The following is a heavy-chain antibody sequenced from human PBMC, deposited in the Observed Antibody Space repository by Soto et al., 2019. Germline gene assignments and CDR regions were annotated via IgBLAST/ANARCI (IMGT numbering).Heavy chain of an antibody. CDR3: ARVTDPCSSGWYVYYYGMDV. D-gene: IGHD6-19*01. CDR2: IIPIFGTA. CDR1: GGTFSSYA. Sequence: GASVKVSCKASGGTFSSYAISWVRQAPGQGLVWMGGIIPIFGTANYAQKFQGRVTITADKSTSTAYMELSSLRSEDTAVYYCARVTDPCSSGWYVYYYGMDVWGQGTTVTVSS. J-gene: IGHJ6*02. V-gene: IGHV1-69*06.